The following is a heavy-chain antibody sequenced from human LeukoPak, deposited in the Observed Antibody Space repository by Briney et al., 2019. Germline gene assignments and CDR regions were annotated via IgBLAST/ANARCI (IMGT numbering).Heavy chain of an antibody. Sequence: SETLSLSCSVSGDSITRTDYYWGWFRPPPGKRREWIGNVDYRGRAFYNPSLKGLVTVSVDTAVIQLSLRLNSVTVADTAIYYCAKHGAPSTNSFADFWGQGTLVIVSS. D-gene: IGHD4-23*01. J-gene: IGHJ4*02. CDR3: AKHGAPSTNSFADF. CDR2: VDYRGRA. V-gene: IGHV4-39*01. CDR1: GDSITRTDYY.